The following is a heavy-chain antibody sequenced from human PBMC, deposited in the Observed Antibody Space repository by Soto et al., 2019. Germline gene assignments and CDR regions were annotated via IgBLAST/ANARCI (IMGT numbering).Heavy chain of an antibody. CDR2: ISSSSNYI. CDR1: GFTFSSYS. D-gene: IGHD3-16*01. V-gene: IGHV3-21*02. Sequence: EVQLVESGGGLVKPGGSLRLSCAASGFTFSSYSMNWVRQAPGKGLEWVSCISSSSNYIYYADSVKGRFTISRDNGKNSLYLQMKSLRAGDTAVYYCASEGDSASLEYWGQGTLVTVSS. CDR3: ASEGDSASLEY. J-gene: IGHJ4*02.